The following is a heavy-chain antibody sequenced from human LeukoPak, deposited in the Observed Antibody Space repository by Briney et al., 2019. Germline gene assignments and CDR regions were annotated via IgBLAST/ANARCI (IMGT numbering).Heavy chain of an antibody. CDR1: GFTFSSYG. J-gene: IGHJ4*02. CDR3: AKGGDIVVVVAATRFDY. Sequence: PGRSLRLSCAASGFTFSSYGMHWVRQAPGKGLEWVAVIWYDGSNKYYADSVKGRLTISRDNSENTLYLQMNSLRAEETAVYYCAKGGDIVVVVAATRFDYWGQGTLVTVSS. CDR2: IWYDGSNK. D-gene: IGHD2-15*01. V-gene: IGHV3-33*06.